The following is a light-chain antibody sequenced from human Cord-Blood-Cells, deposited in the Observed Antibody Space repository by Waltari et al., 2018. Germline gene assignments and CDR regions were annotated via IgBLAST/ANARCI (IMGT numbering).Light chain of an antibody. CDR1: SSYVGGYNY. Sequence: QSALTQPASVSGSPGQSITISCTGTSSYVGGYNYVSWYQQHPGKAPKLMCYDVSKRPSGVSTRFSGSRSGNPASLTISGLQAEDEADYYCSSYTSSSTWVFGGGTKLTVL. J-gene: IGLJ3*02. V-gene: IGLV2-14*01. CDR3: SSYTSSSTWV. CDR2: DVS.